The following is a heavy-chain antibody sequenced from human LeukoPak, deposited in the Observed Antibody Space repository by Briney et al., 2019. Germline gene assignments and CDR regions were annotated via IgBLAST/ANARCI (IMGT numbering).Heavy chain of an antibody. J-gene: IGHJ4*02. V-gene: IGHV4-61*01. Sequence: PSETLSLTCTVSGGSVSSGIYCWSWIRQPPGKGLEWLGYIYYSGSTNYNPSLRGRVTIPVDTTKNQFSLKLSAVTAADPAVYYCARVYGDYGWVFDYWGEGTLVTLSS. CDR3: ARVYGDYGWVFDY. CDR2: IYYSGST. CDR1: GGSVSSGIYC. D-gene: IGHD4-17*01.